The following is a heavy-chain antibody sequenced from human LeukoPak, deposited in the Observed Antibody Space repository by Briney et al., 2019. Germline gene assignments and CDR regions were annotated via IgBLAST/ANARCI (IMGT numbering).Heavy chain of an antibody. V-gene: IGHV4-34*01. Sequence: SETLSLTCAVYGGSFSGYYWSWIRQPPGKGLEWIGEINHSGSTNYNPSLKSRVTISVDTSKNQFSLKLSSVTAADTAVYYWASSSLRGSDAFDIWGQGTMVTVSS. CDR2: INHSGST. J-gene: IGHJ3*02. CDR1: GGSFSGYY. D-gene: IGHD3-16*01. CDR3: ASSSLRGSDAFDI.